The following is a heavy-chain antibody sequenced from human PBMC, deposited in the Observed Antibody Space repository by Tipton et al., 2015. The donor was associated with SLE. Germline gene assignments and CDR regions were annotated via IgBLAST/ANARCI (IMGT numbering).Heavy chain of an antibody. Sequence: QVQLVQSGAEVKNPGSSVKVSCKTSGGSFTSYGITWVRQAPGQGLEWMGAIIPIFGTAHYSPKFQGRVTITADKSTSTVYMDLNNLRSEDTALYYCARDFAVVSSVPPRTEGWFASWGQGTLVTVSS. CDR1: GGSFTSYG. J-gene: IGHJ5*01. V-gene: IGHV1-69*06. CDR2: IIPIFGTA. D-gene: IGHD5/OR15-5a*01. CDR3: ARDFAVVSSVPPRTEGWFAS.